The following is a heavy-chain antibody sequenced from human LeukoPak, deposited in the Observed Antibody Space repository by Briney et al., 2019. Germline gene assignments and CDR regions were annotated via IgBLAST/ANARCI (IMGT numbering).Heavy chain of an antibody. CDR2: ISGSGGST. D-gene: IGHD2-2*02. CDR3: AKDSEYCSSTSRYTPLGPNWFDP. V-gene: IGHV3-23*01. J-gene: IGHJ5*02. Sequence: GGSLRLSCAASGFTFSSYAMSWVRQAPGKGLEWVSAISGSGGSTYYADSVKGRFTISRDNSKNTLYLQMNSLRAEDTAVYYCAKDSEYCSSTSRYTPLGPNWFDPWGQGTLVTVSP. CDR1: GFTFSSYA.